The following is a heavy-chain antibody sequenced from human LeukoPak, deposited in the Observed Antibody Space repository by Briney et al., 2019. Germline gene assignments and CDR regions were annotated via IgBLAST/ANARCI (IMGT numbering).Heavy chain of an antibody. CDR1: LGSPTIYN. Sequence: PRGTLCLSPALPLGSPTIYNASSIPHPPGKGLEWIGYIYYMGSTRCNPSPKSRVTISLDTPKNQFSLKLSSVITADTAVYSCAREVKQQLGPDYWGQGTLVTVSS. CDR3: AREVKQQLGPDY. V-gene: IGHV4-59*01. J-gene: IGHJ4*02. CDR2: IYYMGST. D-gene: IGHD6-13*01.